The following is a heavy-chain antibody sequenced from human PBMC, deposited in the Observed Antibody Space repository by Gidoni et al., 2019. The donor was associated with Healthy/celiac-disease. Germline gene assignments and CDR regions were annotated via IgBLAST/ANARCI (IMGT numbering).Heavy chain of an antibody. V-gene: IGHV4-30-2*01. Sequence: QLQLQASGSGLVKPSQTLSLTCAVSGGSISNGGYSWSWIRQPPGKGLEWIGYIYHSGSTYYNPSLKSRVTISVDRSKNQFSLKLSSVTAADTAVYYCAGLHRDCGMDVWGQGTTVTVSS. J-gene: IGHJ6*02. CDR1: GGSISNGGYS. CDR2: IYHSGST. CDR3: AGLHRDCGMDV. D-gene: IGHD2-21*01.